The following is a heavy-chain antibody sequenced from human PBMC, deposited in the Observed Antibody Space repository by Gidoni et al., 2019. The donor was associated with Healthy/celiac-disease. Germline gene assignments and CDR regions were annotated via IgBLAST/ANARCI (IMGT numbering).Heavy chain of an antibody. Sequence: QVQLVESGGGVVKPGRSLRLPCAASGFTLSSYGMHWVRQAPGKGLEWVAVISYDGSNKYYADSVKGRFTISRDNSKNTLYLQMNSLRAEDTAVYYCAKDYLIWGFDVGAGYFDYWGQGTLVTVSS. CDR3: AKDYLIWGFDVGAGYFDY. D-gene: IGHD3-16*01. J-gene: IGHJ4*02. CDR2: ISYDGSNK. V-gene: IGHV3-30*18. CDR1: GFTLSSYG.